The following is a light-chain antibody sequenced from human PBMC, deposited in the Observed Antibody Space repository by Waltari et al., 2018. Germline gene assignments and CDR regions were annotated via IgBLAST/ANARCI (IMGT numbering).Light chain of an antibody. J-gene: IGKJ4*01. Sequence: DIQMTQSPSSLSASVGDRVTITCRASQSIITYLNWYQQKPGKAPNLLISGASSLHSGVPSRFSGSGSGTDFTLTISSLQPEDFAIYYCQQYDTLSLSFGGGTKLEIK. CDR1: QSIITY. V-gene: IGKV1-39*01. CDR3: QQYDTLSLS. CDR2: GAS.